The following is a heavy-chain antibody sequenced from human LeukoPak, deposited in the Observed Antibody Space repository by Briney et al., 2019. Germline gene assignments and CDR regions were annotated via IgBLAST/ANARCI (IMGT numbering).Heavy chain of an antibody. CDR1: GYTFTSYY. D-gene: IGHD1-1*01. Sequence: ASVKVSCKASGYTFTSYYMHWVRQAPGQGLEWMGWMNPNSGATNYAQKFQGRITMTRDTSSSTAYMELSRLTSDDTAVYYCARDPTNWIDYWGQGTLVTVSS. CDR3: ARDPTNWIDY. CDR2: MNPNSGAT. V-gene: IGHV1-2*02. J-gene: IGHJ4*02.